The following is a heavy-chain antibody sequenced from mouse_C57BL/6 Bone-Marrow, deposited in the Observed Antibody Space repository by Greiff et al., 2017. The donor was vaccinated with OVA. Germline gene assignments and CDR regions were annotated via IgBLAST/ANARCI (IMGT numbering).Heavy chain of an antibody. D-gene: IGHD1-1*01. CDR1: GYTFTSYW. J-gene: IGHJ1*03. CDR3: TPYYYGSSHGYFDV. CDR2: IYPGNSDT. Sequence: VQLQQSGTVLARPGASVKMSCKTSGYTFTSYWMHWVKQRPGQGLEWIGAIYPGNSDTSYNQKFKGKAKLTAVTSASTAYMELSSLTNEDSAVYYCTPYYYGSSHGYFDVWGTGTTVTVSS. V-gene: IGHV1-5*01.